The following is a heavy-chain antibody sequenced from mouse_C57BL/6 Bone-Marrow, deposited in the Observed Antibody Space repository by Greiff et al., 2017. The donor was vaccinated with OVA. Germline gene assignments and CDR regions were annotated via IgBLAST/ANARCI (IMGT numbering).Heavy chain of an antibody. CDR1: GFTFSDYY. CDR2: INYDGSST. V-gene: IGHV5-16*01. Sequence: EVQLVESEGGLVQPGSSMKLSCTASGFTFSDYYMAWVRQVPEKGLEWVANINYDGSSTYYLDSLKSRFIISRDNAKNILYLQMSSLKSEDTATYYCARVFSYYYGSRYYAMDYWGQGTSVTVSS. CDR3: ARVFSYYYGSRYYAMDY. D-gene: IGHD1-1*01. J-gene: IGHJ4*01.